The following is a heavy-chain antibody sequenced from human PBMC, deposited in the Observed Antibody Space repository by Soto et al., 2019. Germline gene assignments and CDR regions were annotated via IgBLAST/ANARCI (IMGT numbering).Heavy chain of an antibody. CDR1: GGSISSGGYY. D-gene: IGHD3-22*01. Sequence: PSETLSLTCTVSGGSISSGGYYWSWIRQHPGKGLEWIGYIYYSGSTYYNPSLKSRVTMSVDTSKNQFSLYLQMNSLRAEDTAVYYCARGYYYDSRGYYYDAFNIWGQGTKVTVSS. CDR3: ARGYYYDSRGYYYDAFNI. CDR2: IYYSGST. J-gene: IGHJ3*02. V-gene: IGHV4-31*03.